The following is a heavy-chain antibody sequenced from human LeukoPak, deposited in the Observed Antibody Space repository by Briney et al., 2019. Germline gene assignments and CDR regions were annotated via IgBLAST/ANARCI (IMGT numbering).Heavy chain of an antibody. D-gene: IGHD5-12*01. J-gene: IGHJ4*02. CDR3: ARHVEISRFDY. CDR2: IYYSGST. CDR1: GDSISSSISY. V-gene: IGHV4-39*01. Sequence: SETLSLTCTVSGDSISSSISYWGWIRQPPGQGLEWIGTIYYSGSTYYNPSLKSRVTISVDTSKNQFSLELSSVTAADTAVYYCARHVEISRFDYWGQGTLVTVSS.